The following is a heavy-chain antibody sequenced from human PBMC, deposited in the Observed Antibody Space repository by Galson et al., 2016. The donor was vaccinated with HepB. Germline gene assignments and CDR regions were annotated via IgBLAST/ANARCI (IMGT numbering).Heavy chain of an antibody. Sequence: TLSLTCTVSGGSISSGGYYWSWIRQHPVKGLECIGYIYNSGSTYYNPSLKGRVTMSVDTSKNQFSLKLTSVTAADTAVYYCARGTATVTTGRRHRLYYYGMDVWGKGTTVTVSS. CDR2: IYNSGST. J-gene: IGHJ6*04. CDR3: ARGTATVTTGRRHRLYYYGMDV. D-gene: IGHD4-17*01. V-gene: IGHV4-31*03. CDR1: GGSISSGGYY.